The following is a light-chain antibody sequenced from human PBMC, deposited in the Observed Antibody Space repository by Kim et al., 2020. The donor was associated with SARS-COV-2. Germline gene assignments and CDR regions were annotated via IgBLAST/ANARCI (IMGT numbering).Light chain of an antibody. J-gene: IGLJ2*01. Sequence: GQRDTISCSGRSSNIGSKTVAWYQLLPGTAPKLLIYNNNQRPSGVPDRFSGSKSGTSASLAISGLQSEDEADYYCAAWDDRLNEGVFGGGTQLTVL. V-gene: IGLV1-44*01. CDR2: NNN. CDR1: SSNIGSKT. CDR3: AAWDDRLNEGV.